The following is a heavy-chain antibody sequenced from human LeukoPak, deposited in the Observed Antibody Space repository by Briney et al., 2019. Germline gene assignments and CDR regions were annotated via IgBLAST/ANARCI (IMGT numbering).Heavy chain of an antibody. CDR1: GYTFTSYG. Sequence: ASVTVSCKASGYTFTSYGISWVRQAPGQGLEWMGWISAYNGNTNYAQKLQGRVTMTTDTSTSTAYMELRSLRSDDTAVYYCARIYYYDSSGYYLDYWGQGTLVTVSS. V-gene: IGHV1-18*01. J-gene: IGHJ4*02. D-gene: IGHD3-22*01. CDR2: ISAYNGNT. CDR3: ARIYYYDSSGYYLDY.